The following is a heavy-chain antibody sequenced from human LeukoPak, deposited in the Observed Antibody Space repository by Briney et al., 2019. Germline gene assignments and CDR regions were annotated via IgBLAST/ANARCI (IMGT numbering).Heavy chain of an antibody. CDR3: ARVRGSGGSYYFDY. D-gene: IGHD3-10*01. J-gene: IGHJ4*02. Sequence: SVKVSCKASGGTFSSYAISWVRQAPGQGLEWMGRIIPILGIANYAQKFQGRVTITADKSTSTAYMELSSLRSEDTAVYYCARVRGSGGSYYFDYWGQGTLVTVSS. CDR2: IIPILGIA. CDR1: GGTFSSYA. V-gene: IGHV1-69*04.